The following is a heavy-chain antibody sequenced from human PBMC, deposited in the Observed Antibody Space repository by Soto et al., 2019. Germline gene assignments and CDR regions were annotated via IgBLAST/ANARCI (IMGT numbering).Heavy chain of an antibody. V-gene: IGHV5-51*03. Sequence: EVQLVQSGAEVKKPGESLKISCKGSGYSFTSHWIGWVRQMPGKGLEWMGIIYPGDSDTRYSPSFQGQVTISADKSVSTAYLQWSSLKASDTAMYYCARGGVDYYDSSGYPHWGQGTLVTVSS. D-gene: IGHD3-22*01. J-gene: IGHJ1*01. CDR3: ARGGVDYYDSSGYPH. CDR2: IYPGDSDT. CDR1: GYSFTSHW.